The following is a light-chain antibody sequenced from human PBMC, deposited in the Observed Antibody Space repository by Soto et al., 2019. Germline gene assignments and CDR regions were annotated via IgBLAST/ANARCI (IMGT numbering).Light chain of an antibody. J-gene: IGLJ1*01. CDR2: EVS. V-gene: IGLV2-14*01. CDR1: SSDIGAYDY. CDR3: SSYTSSFRPV. Sequence: QSVLTQPASLSGSPGQSITISCTGTSSDIGAYDYVSWFQQHPGKAPNLMIYEVSDRPSGVSNRFSGSKSGTTASLTISGLQAEDEADYYCSSYTSSFRPVFRTATKVTVL.